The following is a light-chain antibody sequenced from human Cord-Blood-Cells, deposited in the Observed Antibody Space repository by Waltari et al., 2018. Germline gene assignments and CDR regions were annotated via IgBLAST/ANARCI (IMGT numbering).Light chain of an antibody. V-gene: IGLV2-8*01. CDR3: SSYAGSNNVV. CDR2: EVS. Sequence: QSALTQPPSASGSPGTSVTISCTGTSSDVCGYNYVSWYQQHPGKAPKLMIYEVSKRPSGVPDRFSGSKSGNTASLTVSGLQAEDEADYYCSSYAGSNNVVFGGGTKLTVL. CDR1: SSDVCGYNY. J-gene: IGLJ2*01.